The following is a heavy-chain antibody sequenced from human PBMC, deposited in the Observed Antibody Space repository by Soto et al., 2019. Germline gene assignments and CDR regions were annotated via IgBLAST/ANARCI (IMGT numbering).Heavy chain of an antibody. V-gene: IGHV3-33*01. D-gene: IGHD4-17*01. J-gene: IGHJ4*02. Sequence: PGGSLRLSCAASGFTFSSYGMHWVRPAPGKGLEWVAFIWYDGSNKYYADSVRGRFTISRDNSKNTLNLQMNSLRAEDTAVYYCARGFDYGDRTMFDYWGQGTLVTVSS. CDR3: ARGFDYGDRTMFDY. CDR2: IWYDGSNK. CDR1: GFTFSSYG.